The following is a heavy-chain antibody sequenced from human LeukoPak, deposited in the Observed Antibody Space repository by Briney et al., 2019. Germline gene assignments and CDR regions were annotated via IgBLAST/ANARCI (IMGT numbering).Heavy chain of an antibody. CDR1: GFTVSSSY. CDR3: AREDCTIGAVCSSLLDH. CDR2: FYRGETT. J-gene: IGHJ4*02. Sequence: GGSLRLSCAASGFTVSSSYMYWVRQAPGKGLEWVSFFYRGETTYYAESVRGRFTISRDNAKNTLYLQMNNLRAEDTAVYYCAREDCTIGAVCSSLLDHWGRGTLVTVSS. D-gene: IGHD2-8*01. V-gene: IGHV3-53*01.